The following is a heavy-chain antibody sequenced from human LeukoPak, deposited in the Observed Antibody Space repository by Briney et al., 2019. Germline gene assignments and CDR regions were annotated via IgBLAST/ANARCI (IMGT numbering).Heavy chain of an antibody. Sequence: SVKVSCKASGYTFTSYDISWVRQAPGQGLEWMGGIIPIFGTANYAQKFQGRVTITADESTSTAYMELSSLRSEDTAVYYCARDFGPEGYCSGGSCPKDSDAFDIWGQGTMVTVSS. V-gene: IGHV1-69*13. D-gene: IGHD2-15*01. J-gene: IGHJ3*02. CDR2: IIPIFGTA. CDR1: GYTFTSYD. CDR3: ARDFGPEGYCSGGSCPKDSDAFDI.